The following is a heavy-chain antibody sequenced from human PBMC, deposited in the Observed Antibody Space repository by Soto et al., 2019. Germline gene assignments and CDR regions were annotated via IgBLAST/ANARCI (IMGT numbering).Heavy chain of an antibody. Sequence: QVQLVQSGAEVKKPGASVKVSCKASGYIFTNYDINWVRQATGQGLERMGWMNPGSGNAFYAHKFQGRVTMTRNISISTAYMEVSSLGSEDTAVYYCARMASSGSLNWFDPWGQGTPVTVSS. V-gene: IGHV1-8*01. CDR1: GYIFTNYD. D-gene: IGHD3-10*01. CDR2: MNPGSGNA. J-gene: IGHJ5*02. CDR3: ARMASSGSLNWFDP.